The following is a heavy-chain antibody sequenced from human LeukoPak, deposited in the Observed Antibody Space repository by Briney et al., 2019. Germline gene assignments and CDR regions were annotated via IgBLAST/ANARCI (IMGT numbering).Heavy chain of an antibody. CDR1: GFTFSNAW. V-gene: IGHV3-15*01. Sequence: AGGSLRLSCAASGFTFSNAWMSWVRQAPGKGLEWVGRIKSKTDGGTTDYAAPVKGRFTISRDDSKNTLYLQMNSLKTEDTAVXXXXXXNNWNDFDYWGQGTLVTVSS. D-gene: IGHD1-20*01. CDR2: IKSKTDGGTT. J-gene: IGHJ4*02. CDR3: XXXNNWNDFDY.